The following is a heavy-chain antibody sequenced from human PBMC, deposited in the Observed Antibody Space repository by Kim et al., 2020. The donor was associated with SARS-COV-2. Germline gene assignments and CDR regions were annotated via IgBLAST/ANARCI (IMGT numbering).Heavy chain of an antibody. CDR1: GFTFDDYT. J-gene: IGHJ4*02. CDR3: AKAGVYSSSAYYFDY. CDR2: ISWDGGST. Sequence: GGSLRLSCAASGFTFDDYTMHWVRQAPGKGLEWVSLISWDGGSTYYADSVKGRFTISRDNSKNSLYLQMNSLRTEDTALYYCAKAGVYSSSAYYFDYWGQGTLVTVSS. V-gene: IGHV3-43*01. D-gene: IGHD6-6*01.